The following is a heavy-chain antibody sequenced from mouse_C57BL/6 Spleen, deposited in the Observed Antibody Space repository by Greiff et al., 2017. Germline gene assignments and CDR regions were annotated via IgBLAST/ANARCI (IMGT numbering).Heavy chain of an antibody. D-gene: IGHD1-3*01. J-gene: IGHJ4*01. Sequence: VQLQESGAELARPGASVKLSCKASGYTFTSYGISWVKQRTGQGLEWIGEIYPRSGNTYYNEKFKGKATLTADKSSSTAYMELRSLTSEDSAVYFCARSDNPYAMDYWGQGTSVTVSS. CDR3: ARSDNPYAMDY. V-gene: IGHV1-81*01. CDR2: IYPRSGNT. CDR1: GYTFTSYG.